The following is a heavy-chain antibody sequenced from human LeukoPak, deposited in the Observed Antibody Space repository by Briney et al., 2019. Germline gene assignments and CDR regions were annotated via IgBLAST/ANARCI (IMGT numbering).Heavy chain of an antibody. Sequence: ASVKVSCKASGYTFTSYGISWVRQAPGQGLEWMGWISAYNGNTNYAQKLQGRVTMTTDTSTSTAYMELRSLSSDDTAVYYCARIEVVLDPGIAAAGDYWGQGTLVTVSS. V-gene: IGHV1-18*01. CDR3: ARIEVVLDPGIAAAGDY. D-gene: IGHD6-13*01. CDR2: ISAYNGNT. CDR1: GYTFTSYG. J-gene: IGHJ4*02.